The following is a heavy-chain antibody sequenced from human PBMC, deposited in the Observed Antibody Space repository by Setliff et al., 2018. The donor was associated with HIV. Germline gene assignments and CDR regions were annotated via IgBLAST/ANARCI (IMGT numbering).Heavy chain of an antibody. D-gene: IGHD6-19*01. CDR2: IIPIYGTP. V-gene: IGHV1-69*13. Sequence: GASVKVSCKASGGTFSSYSINWVRQAPGQGLEWMGGIIPIYGTPIYAQKFQGRVTITADESTSTAYMELSSLRSEDTAVYYCAKEGQWQVRTLNWFDPWGQGTLVTVSS. CDR1: GGTFSSYS. CDR3: AKEGQWQVRTLNWFDP. J-gene: IGHJ5*02.